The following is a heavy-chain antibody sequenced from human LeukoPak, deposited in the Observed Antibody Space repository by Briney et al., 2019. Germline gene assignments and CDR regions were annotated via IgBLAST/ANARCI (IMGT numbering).Heavy chain of an antibody. D-gene: IGHD2-21*01. CDR1: GYSISRGYY. J-gene: IGHJ4*02. CDR3: ARAGWKIAGGIDY. Sequence: SETLSLTCGVSGYSISRGYYGAWIRQPPGKGLEWIGTIYHTGSTYYTPSLGSRVTISVDTSTNEFSLNLNSVTAADTAVYYCARAGWKIAGGIDYWGQGALVTVSS. V-gene: IGHV4-38-2*01. CDR2: IYHTGST.